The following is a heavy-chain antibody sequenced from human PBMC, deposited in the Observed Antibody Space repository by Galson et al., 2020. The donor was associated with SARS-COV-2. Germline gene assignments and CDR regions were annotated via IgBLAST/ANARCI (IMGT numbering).Heavy chain of an antibody. CDR3: AKSKYDSSGYLCPFDY. CDR1: GFTFSSHA. D-gene: IGHD3-22*01. V-gene: IGHV3-23*01. J-gene: IGHJ4*02. Sequence: GESLKTPCAASGFTFSSHAMHWVRQAPGKGLEWVSGISGSGGSTYYADSVKGRFTISRDNSKSTLFLQMNSLRAEDTAGYYCAKSKYDSSGYLCPFDYWGQGALVTVSS. CDR2: ISGSGGST.